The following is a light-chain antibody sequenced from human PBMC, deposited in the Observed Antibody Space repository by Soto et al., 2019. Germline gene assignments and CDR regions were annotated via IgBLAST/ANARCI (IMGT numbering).Light chain of an antibody. CDR3: QQYHNTPIT. CDR2: GVS. CDR1: QSVSSNY. Sequence: EIVLTQSPGTLSLSPWERAALSCMASQSVSSNYLAWYQQIPGQAPRLLIYGVSSRAAGLPDRFSGSGSGTDFTLTINRLEPEDFAVYYCQQYHNTPITFGQGTRLEIK. J-gene: IGKJ5*01. V-gene: IGKV3-20*01.